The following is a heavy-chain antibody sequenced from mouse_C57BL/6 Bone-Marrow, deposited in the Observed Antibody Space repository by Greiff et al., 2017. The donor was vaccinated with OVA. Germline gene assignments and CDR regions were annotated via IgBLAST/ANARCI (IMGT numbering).Heavy chain of an antibody. V-gene: IGHV5-12*01. CDR2: ISNGGGST. CDR1: GFTFSDYY. CDR3: ARHDYYYGSSFYAMDY. J-gene: IGHJ4*01. Sequence: EVKLMESGGGLVQPGGSLKLSCAASGFTFSDYYMYWVRQTPEKRLEWVAYISNGGGSTYYPDTVKGRFTISRDNAKNTLYLEMSRLKSEDTAMYYGARHDYYYGSSFYAMDYWGQGTSVTVSS. D-gene: IGHD1-1*01.